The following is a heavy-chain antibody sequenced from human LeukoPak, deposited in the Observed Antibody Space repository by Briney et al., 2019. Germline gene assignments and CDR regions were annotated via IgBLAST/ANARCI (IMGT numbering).Heavy chain of an antibody. D-gene: IGHD2-2*01. J-gene: IGHJ6*02. CDR2: ISWNSGSI. Sequence: HPGRSLRLSCAASGFTFDDYAMHWVRQAPGKGLEWVSGISWNSGSIGYADSVKGRFTISRDNAKNSLHLQLNSLRAEDTAVYYWGRVGMGVVILPAVDYYYYGLDVWGQGTRVTVSS. V-gene: IGHV3-9*01. CDR3: GRVGMGVVILPAVDYYYYGLDV. CDR1: GFTFDDYA.